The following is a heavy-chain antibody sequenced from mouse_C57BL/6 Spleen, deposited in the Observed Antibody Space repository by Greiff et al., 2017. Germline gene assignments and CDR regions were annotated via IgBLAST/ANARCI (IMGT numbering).Heavy chain of an antibody. D-gene: IGHD1-1*01. V-gene: IGHV1-64*01. CDR1: GYTFTSYW. Sequence: QVQLQQPGAELVKPGASVKLSCKASGYTFTSYWMHWVKQRPGQGLEWIGMIHPNSGSTNYNEKFKSKATLTVDKSSSTAYMQLSSLTSEDSAVYYCARSGGSSYNWFAYWGQGTLVTVSA. J-gene: IGHJ3*01. CDR3: ARSGGSSYNWFAY. CDR2: IHPNSGST.